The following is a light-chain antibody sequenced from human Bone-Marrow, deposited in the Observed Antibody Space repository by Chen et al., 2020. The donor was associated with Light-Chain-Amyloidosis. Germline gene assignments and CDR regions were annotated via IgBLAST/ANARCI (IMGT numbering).Light chain of an antibody. CDR3: QTYANATHV. CDR1: SSNIGAGND. Sequence: QSVLTQPPSVSGAPGQKVTILCTGSSSNIGAGNDVHWYQQLPGTTPKILIYGNTNRLSGVPSRFSGSKSGTSVSLVISGLQPDDEADYHCQTYANATHVFGTGTKVIVL. CDR2: GNT. V-gene: IGLV1-40*01. J-gene: IGLJ1*01.